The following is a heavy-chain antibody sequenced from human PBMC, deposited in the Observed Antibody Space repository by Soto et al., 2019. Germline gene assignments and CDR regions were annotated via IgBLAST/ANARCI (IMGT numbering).Heavy chain of an antibody. V-gene: IGHV4-34*01. CDR2: INYSAST. D-gene: IGHD6-13*01. CDR3: ARENTDSSNWAHDY. CDR1: GGSFRGYY. J-gene: IGHJ4*02. Sequence: QGQLQQWGAGLLKPSETLSLICAVYGGSFRGYYWSWIRQPPVKGLEWIGEINYSASTNCNPSQNGRVAISVDTYKSQSSLKRSSVTAADTAVNCWARENTDSSNWAHDYGGQGTLVTVSS.